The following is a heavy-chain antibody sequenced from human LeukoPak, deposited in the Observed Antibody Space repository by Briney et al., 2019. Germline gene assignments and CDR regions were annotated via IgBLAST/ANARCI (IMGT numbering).Heavy chain of an antibody. CDR1: GGSISSYY. D-gene: IGHD5-18*01. Sequence: PPETLSLTCTVSGGSISSYYWSWIRQPAGKGLEWIGRIYTSGSTNYNPSLKSRVTMSVDTSKNQFSLKLSSVTAADTAVYYCARVIRGYSYGPFDYWGQGTLVTVSS. CDR2: IYTSGST. CDR3: ARVIRGYSYGPFDY. J-gene: IGHJ4*02. V-gene: IGHV4-4*07.